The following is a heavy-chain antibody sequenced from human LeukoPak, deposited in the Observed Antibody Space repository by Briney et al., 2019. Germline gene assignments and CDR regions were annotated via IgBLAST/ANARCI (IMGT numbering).Heavy chain of an antibody. J-gene: IGHJ4*02. Sequence: GGSLRLSCAASGFTFSSYAMHWVRQAPGKGLEWVAVISYDGSNKYYADSVKGRFTISRDNAKNSLYLQMNSLRAEDTAVYYCARVRGGMIVVVITTWGQGTLVTVSS. CDR1: GFTFSSYA. D-gene: IGHD3-22*01. V-gene: IGHV3-30-3*01. CDR3: ARVRGGMIVVVITT. CDR2: ISYDGSNK.